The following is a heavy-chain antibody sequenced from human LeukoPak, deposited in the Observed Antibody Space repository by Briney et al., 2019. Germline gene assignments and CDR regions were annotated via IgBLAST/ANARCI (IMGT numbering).Heavy chain of an antibody. CDR1: GFTFSSYG. V-gene: IGHV3-30*02. Sequence: GGSLRLSCAASGFTFSSYGMHWVRQAPGKGLEWVAFIRYDGSNKYYADSVKGRFTISRDNSKNTLYLQMNSLRAEDTAVYYCARDHFPELVDPYYFDYWGQGTLVTVSS. CDR2: IRYDGSNK. D-gene: IGHD6-13*01. CDR3: ARDHFPELVDPYYFDY. J-gene: IGHJ4*02.